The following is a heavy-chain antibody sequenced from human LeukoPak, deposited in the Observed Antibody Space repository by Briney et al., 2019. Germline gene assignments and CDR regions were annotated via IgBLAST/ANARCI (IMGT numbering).Heavy chain of an antibody. J-gene: IGHJ4*02. D-gene: IGHD4-17*01. Sequence: PGGSLRLSCAASGFTFSSYEMNWVRQAPGKGLEWVSYISSSGSTIYYADSVKGRFTISRDNSKNTLYLQMNSLRAEDTAVYYCARDLYGVSHDYWGQGTLVTVSS. CDR3: ARDLYGVSHDY. CDR2: ISSSGSTI. CDR1: GFTFSSYE. V-gene: IGHV3-48*03.